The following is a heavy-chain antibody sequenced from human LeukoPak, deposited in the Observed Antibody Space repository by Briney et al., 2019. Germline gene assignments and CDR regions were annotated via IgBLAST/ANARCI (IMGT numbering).Heavy chain of an antibody. Sequence: PSETLSLTCTVSGDSISSGDSYWSWIRQPPGKGLEWIGSIYYSGSTYYNPSLKSRVTVSVDTSKDEFSLKLSSVTAADTAIYYCARAGQYHHNSAGYFPDYWGQGTLVTVSS. CDR1: GDSISSGDSY. CDR2: IYYSGST. J-gene: IGHJ4*02. D-gene: IGHD3-22*01. V-gene: IGHV4-30-4*01. CDR3: ARAGQYHHNSAGYFPDY.